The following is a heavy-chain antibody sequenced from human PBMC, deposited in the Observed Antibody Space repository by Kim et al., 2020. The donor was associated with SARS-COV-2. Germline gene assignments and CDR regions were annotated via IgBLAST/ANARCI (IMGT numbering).Heavy chain of an antibody. CDR1: GASIRSTTHY. D-gene: IGHD2-15*01. CDR3: ARHEDLDYYGLEV. J-gene: IGHJ6*01. CDR2: ISYTGTT. V-gene: IGHV4-39*01. Sequence: SETLSLTCTVSGASIRSTTHYWGWIRQPPGKGLEWIGSISYTGTTYYNPSLETRVTISVDTSKNQFSLKAHSVTAADTAVYYCARHEDLDYYGLEVWGQGTTVTVSS.